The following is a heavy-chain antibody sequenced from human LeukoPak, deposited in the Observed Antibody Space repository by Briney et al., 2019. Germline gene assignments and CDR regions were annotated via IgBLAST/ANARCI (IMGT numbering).Heavy chain of an antibody. CDR2: ISSSSSYI. CDR3: AKGSASPYYYDSSGFGDAFDI. V-gene: IGHV3-21*01. J-gene: IGHJ3*02. CDR1: GFTFSSYS. D-gene: IGHD3-22*01. Sequence: PGGSLRLSCAASGFTFSSYSMNWVRQAPGKGLEWVSSISSSSSYIYYADSVKGRFTISRDNAKNSQYLQMNSLRAEDTAVYYCAKGSASPYYYDSSGFGDAFDIWGQGTMVTVSS.